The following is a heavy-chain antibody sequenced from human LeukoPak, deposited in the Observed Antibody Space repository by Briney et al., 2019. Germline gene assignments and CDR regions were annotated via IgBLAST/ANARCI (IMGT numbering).Heavy chain of an antibody. J-gene: IGHJ4*02. CDR3: AREGGAPPRFDY. V-gene: IGHV6-1*01. CDR2: TYYRSKWYN. D-gene: IGHD1-26*01. CDR1: GDSFSSNSAT. Sequence: QTLSLTCAISGDSFSSNSATWTWIRQSPSRGLEWLGRTYYRSKWYNDYAVSVKSRITINPDTSKNQFSLQLNSVTPEDTAVYYCAREGGAPPRFDYWGQGTLVTVSS.